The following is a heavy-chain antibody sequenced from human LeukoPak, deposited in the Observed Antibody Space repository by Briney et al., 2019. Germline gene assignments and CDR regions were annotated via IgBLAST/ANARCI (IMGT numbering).Heavy chain of an antibody. CDR2: IWYDGSNK. V-gene: IGHV3-33*01. CDR1: GFTFSSYG. J-gene: IGHJ4*02. CDR3: ARMADYYDSSVGIEYYFDY. D-gene: IGHD3-22*01. Sequence: GRSLRLSCAASGFTFSSYGMHWVRQAPGKGLEWVAVIWYDGSNKYYADSVKGRFTISRDNSKNTLYLQMNSLRAEDTAVYYCARMADYYDSSVGIEYYFDYWGQGTLVTVSS.